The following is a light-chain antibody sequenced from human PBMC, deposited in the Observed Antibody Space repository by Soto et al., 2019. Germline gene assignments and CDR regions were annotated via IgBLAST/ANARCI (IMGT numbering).Light chain of an antibody. J-gene: IGLJ1*01. CDR2: DVS. Sequence: QSVLTQPASVSGSPGQSITISCTGTSSDVGGYNYVSWYQQFPGKVPKLMIYDVSNRPSGVSSRFSGSKSGNTASLTISGLQPEDEADYYCSSYTSSVTYVFGTGTQLTVL. CDR1: SSDVGGYNY. CDR3: SSYTSSVTYV. V-gene: IGLV2-14*01.